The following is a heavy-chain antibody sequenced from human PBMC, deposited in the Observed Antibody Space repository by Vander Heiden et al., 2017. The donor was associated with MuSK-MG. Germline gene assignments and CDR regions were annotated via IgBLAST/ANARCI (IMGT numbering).Heavy chain of an antibody. CDR3: ARIQTRIAVSGWAFDI. J-gene: IGHJ3*02. V-gene: IGHV2-26*01. CDR1: GFPLSNARRG. CDR2: IFSHDEK. Sequence: HVTLKESGPVLVKPTETLTLTCTVSGFPLSNARRGVSWIGQPPGKALEWLAHIFSHDEKSYSTSLKSRLTISKDTSKSQVVLTMTNMDPVDTATYYCARIQTRIAVSGWAFDIWGQGTRGNVSA. D-gene: IGHD6-19*01.